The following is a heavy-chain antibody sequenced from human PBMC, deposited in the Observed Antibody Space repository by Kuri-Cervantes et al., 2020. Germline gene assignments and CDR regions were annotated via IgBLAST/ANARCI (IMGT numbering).Heavy chain of an antibody. D-gene: IGHD2-2*01. CDR3: ARAPGVHCSSTSCLAHFDY. Sequence: GESLKISCAASGFTFSSYAMSWVRQAPGKGLEWVSAISGSGGSTYYADSVKGRFTISRDNSKNTLYLQMNSLRAEDTAVHYCARAPGVHCSSTSCLAHFDYWGRGTLVTVSS. J-gene: IGHJ4*01. CDR2: ISGSGGST. V-gene: IGHV3-23*01. CDR1: GFTFSSYA.